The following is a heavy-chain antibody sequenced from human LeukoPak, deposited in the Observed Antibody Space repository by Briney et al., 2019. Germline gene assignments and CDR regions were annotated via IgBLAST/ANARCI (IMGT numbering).Heavy chain of an antibody. CDR1: GYSISSGYY. V-gene: IGHV4-38-2*02. D-gene: IGHD3-10*01. CDR2: IYHSGST. J-gene: IGHJ4*02. CDR3: ARQGITMVRARRFDY. Sequence: SETLSLTCTVSGYSISSGYYWGWIRQPPGKGLEWIGSIYHSGSTYYNPSLKSRVTISVDTSKNQFSLKLSSVTAADTAVYYCARQGITMVRARRFDYWGQGTLVTVSS.